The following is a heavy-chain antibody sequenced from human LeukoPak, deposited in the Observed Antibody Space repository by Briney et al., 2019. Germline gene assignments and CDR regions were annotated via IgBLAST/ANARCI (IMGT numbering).Heavy chain of an antibody. CDR1: GCTFTGYY. D-gene: IGHD3-22*01. V-gene: IGHV1-2*02. CDR3: ARELRSYYDSSGQASWDAFDI. CDR2: INPNSGGT. J-gene: IGHJ3*02. Sequence: ASVKVSCKASGCTFTGYYMLWVRQAPGQGLEWMGWINPNSGGTNYAQKFQGRVTMTRDTSISTAYMELSRLRSDDTAVYYCARELRSYYDSSGQASWDAFDIWGQGTMVTVSS.